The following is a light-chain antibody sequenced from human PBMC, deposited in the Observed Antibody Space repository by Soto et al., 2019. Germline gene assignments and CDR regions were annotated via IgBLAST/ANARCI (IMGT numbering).Light chain of an antibody. CDR2: DVS. V-gene: IGLV2-14*03. J-gene: IGLJ2*01. CDR3: SSYTSSTTPVV. CDR1: SSDVGGYNY. Sequence: QSALTQPASVSGSPGQSITISCNGTSSDVGGYNYVSWYQQHPGKAPKLMIYDVSNRPSGVSNRFSGSKSGNTASLTISGLPAEDEADYYCSSYTSSTTPVVFGGGTKLTVL.